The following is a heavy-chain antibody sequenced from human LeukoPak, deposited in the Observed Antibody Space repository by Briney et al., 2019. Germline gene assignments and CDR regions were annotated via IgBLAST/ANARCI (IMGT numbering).Heavy chain of an antibody. CDR1: GGSIKSYY. V-gene: IGHV4-59*01. CDR3: AGDVMSTALDAFHV. D-gene: IGHD1-1*01. CDR2: IYYSGSP. Sequence: PSETLSLTCTVSGGSIKSYYWNWIRQPPGKGLELIGYIYYSGSPTYNPSLKSRVTISVDTSKNQFSLQLSSVTAADTAVYYCAGDVMSTALDAFHVWGQGTVVTVSS. J-gene: IGHJ3*01.